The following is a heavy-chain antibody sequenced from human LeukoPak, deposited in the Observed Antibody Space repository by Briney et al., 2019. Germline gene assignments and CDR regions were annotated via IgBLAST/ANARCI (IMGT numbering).Heavy chain of an antibody. CDR3: AKYTPMDV. V-gene: IGHV3-30*02. CDR1: GFTFSSYG. J-gene: IGHJ6*03. Sequence: GGSLRLSCAASGFTFSSYGMHWVRQAPGKGLEWVSFIRYDGSNKYYGDSAKGRFTISRDNSKNTLYLQMNSLRAEDTAVYYCAKYTPMDVWGKGTTVTVSS. D-gene: IGHD2-15*01. CDR2: IRYDGSNK.